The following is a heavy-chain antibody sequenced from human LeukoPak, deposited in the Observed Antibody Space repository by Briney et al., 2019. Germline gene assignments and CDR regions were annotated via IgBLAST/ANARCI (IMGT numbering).Heavy chain of an antibody. CDR1: GFTFSSYA. CDR3: ASNVHGYSYAFFDY. V-gene: IGHV3-30*04. J-gene: IGHJ4*02. D-gene: IGHD3-16*01. CDR2: ISYDGSNK. Sequence: GRSLRLSCAASGFTFSSYAMHWVRQAPGKGLEWVAVISYDGSNKYYADSVKGRFTISRDNSKDTLYLQMNSLGAEDTAMYYCASNVHGYSYAFFDYWGQGTLVTVST.